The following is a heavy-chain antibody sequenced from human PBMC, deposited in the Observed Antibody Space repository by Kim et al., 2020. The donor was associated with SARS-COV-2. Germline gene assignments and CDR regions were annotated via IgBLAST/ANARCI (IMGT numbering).Heavy chain of an antibody. CDR1: GGSISSYY. CDR3: ARDTRIITIGSGSYYRVVRYFDY. D-gene: IGHD3-10*01. Sequence: SETLSLTCTVSGGSISSYYWSWIRQPPGKGLEWIGYIYYSGSTNYNPSLKSRVTISVDTSKNQFSLKLSSVTAADTAVYYCARDTRIITIGSGSYYRVVRYFDYWGQGTLVTVSS. J-gene: IGHJ4*02. V-gene: IGHV4-59*01. CDR2: IYYSGST.